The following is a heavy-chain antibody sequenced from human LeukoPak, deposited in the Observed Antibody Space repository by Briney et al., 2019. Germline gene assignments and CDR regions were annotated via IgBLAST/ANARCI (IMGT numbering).Heavy chain of an antibody. CDR3: ARGSVVGIAAATGPAFDI. D-gene: IGHD6-13*01. V-gene: IGHV1-69*04. CDR2: IIPILGIA. J-gene: IGHJ3*02. Sequence: SVKVSCKASGGTFTSYAISWVRQAPGQGLEWMGRIIPILGIANYAQKFQGRVTITADESTSTAYMELSSLRSEDTAVYYCARGSVVGIAAATGPAFDIWGQGTMVTVSS. CDR1: GGTFTSYA.